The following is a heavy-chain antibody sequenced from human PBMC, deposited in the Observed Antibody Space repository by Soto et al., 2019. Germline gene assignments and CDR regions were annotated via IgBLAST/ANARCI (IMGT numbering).Heavy chain of an antibody. CDR3: ARGCKL. V-gene: IGHV4-34*01. Sequence: PSESPYLTCASYSECFNGYYWSWIRQPPGKGLEWIGEINHSGSTNYNPSLKSRVTISVDTSKNQFSLKLSSVTAADTAVYYCARGCKLWGQGTLVTVSS. J-gene: IGHJ4*02. CDR2: INHSGST. CDR1: SECFNGYY.